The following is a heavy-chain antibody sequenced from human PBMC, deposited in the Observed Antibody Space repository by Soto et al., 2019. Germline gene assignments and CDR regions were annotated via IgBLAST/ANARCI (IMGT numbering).Heavy chain of an antibody. D-gene: IGHD3-3*01. CDR2: MNPNSGNT. CDR3: ARGDFWSGYYEWNWFDP. Sequence: ASVKVSCKASGYTFTSYDINWVRQATGQGLEWMGWMNPNSGNTGYAQKFQGRVTMTRNTSISTAYMELSSLRSEDTAVYYCARGDFWSGYYEWNWFDPWGQGTLVTVSS. V-gene: IGHV1-8*01. CDR1: GYTFTSYD. J-gene: IGHJ5*02.